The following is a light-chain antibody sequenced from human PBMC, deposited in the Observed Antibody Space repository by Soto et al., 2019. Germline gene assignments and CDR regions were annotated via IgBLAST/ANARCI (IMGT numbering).Light chain of an antibody. J-gene: IGKJ5*01. CDR3: QQRQYWPPIT. Sequence: EIVMTQSPATLSVSPGERVTLSCRASQSVGSNLAWYQQKPGQVPRLLIYGESSRATGIPVRFSGSGSGTDFTLTISSLEPEDFAIYYCQQRQYWPPITFGQGTRLEIK. CDR2: GES. V-gene: IGKV3D-15*01. CDR1: QSVGSN.